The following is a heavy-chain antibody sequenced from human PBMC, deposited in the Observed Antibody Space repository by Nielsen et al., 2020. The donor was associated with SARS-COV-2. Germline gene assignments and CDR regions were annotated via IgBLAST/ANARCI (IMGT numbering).Heavy chain of an antibody. V-gene: IGHV3-23*01. J-gene: IGHJ6*02. CDR2: ISAST. CDR1: GFTISTYA. Sequence: GGSLRLSFVVSGFTISTYAMSWVRQAPGKGLEWVSAISASTYYADSVKGRFTISRDNSKNTLYLQMNSLRAEDTAVYYCARDLYCSGGSCYSHGMDVWGQGTTVTVSS. D-gene: IGHD2-15*01. CDR3: ARDLYCSGGSCYSHGMDV.